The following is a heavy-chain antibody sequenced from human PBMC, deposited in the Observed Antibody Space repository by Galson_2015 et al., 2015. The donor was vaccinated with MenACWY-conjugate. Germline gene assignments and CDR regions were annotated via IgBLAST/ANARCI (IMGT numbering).Heavy chain of an antibody. CDR2: ICYSGTT. D-gene: IGHD2-15*01. CDR1: GGSISSYY. CDR3: ARRHCSSGSCFFDY. V-gene: IGHV4-59*08. Sequence: ETLSLTCTVSGGSISSYYLSWIRQPPGKGLEWIGYICYSGTTKYNPSLKSRVTISADTSKTQFSLRLNSVTAADTAVYYCARRHCSSGSCFFDYWGQGSLVTVSS. J-gene: IGHJ4*02.